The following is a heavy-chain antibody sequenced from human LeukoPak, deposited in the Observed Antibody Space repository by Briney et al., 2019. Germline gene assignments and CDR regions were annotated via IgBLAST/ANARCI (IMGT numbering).Heavy chain of an antibody. CDR3: ARPGSSGVADYLDY. V-gene: IGHV5-51*01. J-gene: IGHJ4*02. CDR2: NYPGNSDT. CDR1: GYSFSNYW. D-gene: IGHD6-19*01. Sequence: GESLKIFCKGSGYSFSNYWIGWVRQMPGKGLEWMGTNYPGNSDTRYSPSFQGQVTISADKSISTAYLQWSSLKAADTAMYYCARPGSSGVADYLDYWGQGSLVAVSS.